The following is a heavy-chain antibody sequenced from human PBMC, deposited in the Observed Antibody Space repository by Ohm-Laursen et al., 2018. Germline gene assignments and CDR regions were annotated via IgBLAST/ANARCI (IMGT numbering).Heavy chain of an antibody. J-gene: IGHJ4*02. CDR2: ISGSGGST. V-gene: IGHV3-23*01. CDR3: AKEGSSGWYYYFDY. CDR1: GFTFRSYA. D-gene: IGHD6-19*01. Sequence: SLRLSCSASGFTFRSYAMSWVRQAPGKGLEWVSAISGSGGSTYYADSVKGRFTISRDNSKNTLYLQMNSLRAEDTAVYYCAKEGSSGWYYYFDYWGQGTLVTVSS.